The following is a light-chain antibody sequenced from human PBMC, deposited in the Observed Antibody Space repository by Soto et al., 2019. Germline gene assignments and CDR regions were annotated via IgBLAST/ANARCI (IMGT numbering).Light chain of an antibody. V-gene: IGKV3-20*01. Sequence: EIVRTDSXGTLAFSPRDXXXXXXXLIKSDYSSYLAWYQQKXGQAPRLLIYGASXRANGIPDRFSGSGSGSDLTLNISGLETEDFAVYYCQQYGSSPITLGQGTRMEIK. CDR1: KSDYSSY. J-gene: IGKJ5*01. CDR2: GAS. CDR3: QQYGSSPIT.